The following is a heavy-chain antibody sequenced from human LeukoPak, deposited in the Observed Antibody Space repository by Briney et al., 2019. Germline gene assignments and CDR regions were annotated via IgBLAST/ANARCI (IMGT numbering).Heavy chain of an antibody. Sequence: PSETLSLTCAVCGGSFRGYFWNGIRQPPGKGLEWIGEINHSGSTNYNPSLKSRVTISVDTSKNQFSLKLSSVTAADTAGYYCARDRLRLRSSGAFDIWGQGIMVTVSS. CDR1: GGSFRGYF. D-gene: IGHD4-17*01. J-gene: IGHJ3*02. V-gene: IGHV4-34*01. CDR2: INHSGST. CDR3: ARDRLRLRSSGAFDI.